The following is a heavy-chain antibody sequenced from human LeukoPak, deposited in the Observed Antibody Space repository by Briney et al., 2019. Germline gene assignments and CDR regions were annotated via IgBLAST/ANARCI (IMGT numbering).Heavy chain of an antibody. CDR1: GFTFSGYA. CDR2: ISDSGGST. Sequence: GGSLRLSCAASGFTFSGYAMGWVRQAPGKGLEWVSAISDSGGSTYYADSVKGRFTISRDNPKSTLFLQMNSLRADDTAVYYCAKDILRWSFDYWGQGTLVTVSS. D-gene: IGHD4-23*01. V-gene: IGHV3-23*01. CDR3: AKDILRWSFDY. J-gene: IGHJ4*02.